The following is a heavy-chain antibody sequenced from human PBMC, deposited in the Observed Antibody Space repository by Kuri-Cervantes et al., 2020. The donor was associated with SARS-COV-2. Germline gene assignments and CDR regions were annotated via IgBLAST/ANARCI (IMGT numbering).Heavy chain of an antibody. V-gene: IGHV4-34*01. J-gene: IGHJ4*02. CDR3: ARHSSGWGGYYFDY. CDR2: VNHRGST. CDR1: GESFSGYY. Sequence: SETLSLTCAFYGESFSGYYWNWIRQSPGKGLEWIGEVNHRGSTNYNPSLKSRVTISVDTSKNQFSLKLSSVTAADTAVYYCARHSSGWGGYYFDYWGQGTLVTVSS. D-gene: IGHD6-19*01.